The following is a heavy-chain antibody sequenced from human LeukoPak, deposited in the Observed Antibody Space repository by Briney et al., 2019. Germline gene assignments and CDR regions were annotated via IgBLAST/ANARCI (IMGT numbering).Heavy chain of an antibody. CDR3: ARGYSSSWYEDYFDY. CDR1: GFTFSSYG. J-gene: IGHJ4*02. Sequence: GGSLRLSCAASGFTFSSYGMHWVRQAPGKGLEWVAVISYDGSNKYYADSVKGRFTISRDNSKNTLYLQMNSLRAEDTAVYYCARGYSSSWYEDYFDYWGQGTLVTVSS. D-gene: IGHD6-13*01. V-gene: IGHV3-30*03. CDR2: ISYDGSNK.